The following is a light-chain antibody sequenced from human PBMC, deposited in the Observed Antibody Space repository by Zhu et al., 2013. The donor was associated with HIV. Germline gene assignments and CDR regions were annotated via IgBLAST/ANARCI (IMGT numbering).Light chain of an antibody. CDR3: AARDDSPNGWNGWL. CDR1: NSNIGSNS. V-gene: IGLV1-44*01. Sequence: QSVLTQPPSASGTPGQRVTISCSGSNSNIGSNSVNWYQQVPGTAPKLLVYTNNQRPSGVPDRFSGSKSGTSASLAISELQSEDEGDYYCAARDDSPNGWNGWLFGGGTKLTVL. CDR2: TNN. J-gene: IGLJ3*02.